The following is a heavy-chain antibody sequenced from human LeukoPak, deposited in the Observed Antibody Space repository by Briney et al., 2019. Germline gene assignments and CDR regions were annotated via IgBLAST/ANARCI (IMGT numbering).Heavy chain of an antibody. CDR3: ARAVEMASFWSFDY. D-gene: IGHD5-24*01. J-gene: IGHJ4*02. CDR2: IYYSGST. Sequence: SETLSLTCTVSGGSISSYYWSWIWQPPGKGLEWIGYIYYSGSTNYNPSLKSRVTISVDTSKNQFSLKLSSVTAADTAVYYCARAVEMASFWSFDYWGQGTLLTVSS. CDR1: GGSISSYY. V-gene: IGHV4-59*01.